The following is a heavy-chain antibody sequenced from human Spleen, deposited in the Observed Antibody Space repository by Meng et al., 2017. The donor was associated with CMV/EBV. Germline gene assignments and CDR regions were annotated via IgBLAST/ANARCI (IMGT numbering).Heavy chain of an antibody. CDR1: GFSVSSNY. Sequence: GGSLRLSCAASGFSVSSNYMSWVRQAPGKGLEWVSVIYTGGSTYYADSVKGRFTISRDNSNNTLYLQMNSLRPEDTAVYYCASPGRYCSSTTCYDYWG. V-gene: IGHV3-66*02. CDR3: ASPGRYCSSTTCYDY. D-gene: IGHD2-2*01. J-gene: IGHJ4*01. CDR2: IYTGGST.